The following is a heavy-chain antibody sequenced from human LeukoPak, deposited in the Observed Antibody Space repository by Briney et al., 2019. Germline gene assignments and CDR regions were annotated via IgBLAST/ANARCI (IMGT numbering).Heavy chain of an antibody. V-gene: IGHV1-69*05. Sequence: ASVKVSCKASGYTFTSYYMHWVRQAPGQGLEWMGGIIPIFGTANYAQKFQGRVTITTDESTSTAYMELSSLRSEDTAVYYCASNYCSSTSCYERWFDPWGQGTLVTVSS. J-gene: IGHJ5*02. CDR1: GYTFTSYY. CDR3: ASNYCSSTSCYERWFDP. CDR2: IIPIFGTA. D-gene: IGHD2-2*01.